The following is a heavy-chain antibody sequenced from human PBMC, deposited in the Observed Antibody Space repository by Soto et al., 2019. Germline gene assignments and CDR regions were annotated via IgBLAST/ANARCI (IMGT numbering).Heavy chain of an antibody. CDR3: AICLREVDPAMLHGAY. D-gene: IGHD5-18*01. V-gene: IGHV3-30*03. Sequence: QVELVESVGGVVQPGGSMRLSFEASGFTFSNYGLQWVRQTPCKGLAWAAVRSFDGSNKYYADSIKGRFTVSRDNSQDTLDLQMTSLRTEDTAMYYCAICLREVDPAMLHGAYWGQGTLVTVYS. J-gene: IGHJ4*02. CDR1: GFTFSNYG. CDR2: RSFDGSNK.